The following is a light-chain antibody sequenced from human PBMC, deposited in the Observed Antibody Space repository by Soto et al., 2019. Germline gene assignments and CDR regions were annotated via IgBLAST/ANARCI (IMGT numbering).Light chain of an antibody. Sequence: DIQMTQSPSTLSASVGDRVTITCRASQDIGTWLAWYQQKPEKAPKVLIYRASHLESGVPSRFSASGSGIEYTLTISSLQPEDSATYYCQQLYIFPLTFGQGTRLEIK. CDR1: QDIGTW. V-gene: IGKV1-5*03. CDR2: RAS. CDR3: QQLYIFPLT. J-gene: IGKJ5*01.